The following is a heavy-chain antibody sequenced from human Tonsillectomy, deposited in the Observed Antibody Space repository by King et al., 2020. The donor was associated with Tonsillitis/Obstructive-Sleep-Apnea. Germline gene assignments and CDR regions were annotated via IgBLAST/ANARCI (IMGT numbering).Heavy chain of an antibody. Sequence: QLVQSGAEVKKPGASVKVSCKASGYSLTNYYMHWVRQAPGQGLEWMGWINPNSGDTNYAQKFQGRVTMTRDTSISTANMELSRLRSDDTAVYYCARANVVLLTGYSRYYYYGMDVWGQGTTVTVSS. J-gene: IGHJ6*02. V-gene: IGHV1-2*02. CDR1: GYSLTNYY. D-gene: IGHD3-9*01. CDR2: INPNSGDT. CDR3: ARANVVLLTGYSRYYYYGMDV.